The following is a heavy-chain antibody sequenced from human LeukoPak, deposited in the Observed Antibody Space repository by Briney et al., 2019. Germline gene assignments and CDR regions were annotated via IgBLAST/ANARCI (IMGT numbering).Heavy chain of an antibody. V-gene: IGHV4-30-2*01. CDR3: ARTSIAARRANAFDI. CDR2: IYHSGST. Sequence: SETLSLTCTVSGGSISSGGYSWSWIRQPPGKGLEWIGYIYHSGSTYYNPSLKSRVTISVDRSKNQFSLKLSSVTAADTAVYYCARTSIAARRANAFDIWGQGSMVTVSS. J-gene: IGHJ3*02. D-gene: IGHD6-6*01. CDR1: GGSISSGGYS.